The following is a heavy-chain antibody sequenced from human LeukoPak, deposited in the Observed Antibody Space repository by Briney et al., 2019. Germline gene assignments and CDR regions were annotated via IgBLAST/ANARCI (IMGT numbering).Heavy chain of an antibody. J-gene: IGHJ6*02. V-gene: IGHV4-59*08. CDR1: GGSISSYY. D-gene: IGHD2-2*01. Sequence: PSETLSLTCTVSGGSISSYYWSWIRQPPGKGLEWIGYIYYSGSTNYNPSLKSRVTISVDTSENQFSLKLSSVTAADTAVYYCARHGNGYCSSTSCFMGYYYYYGMDVWGQGTTVTVSS. CDR3: ARHGNGYCSSTSCFMGYYYYYGMDV. CDR2: IYYSGST.